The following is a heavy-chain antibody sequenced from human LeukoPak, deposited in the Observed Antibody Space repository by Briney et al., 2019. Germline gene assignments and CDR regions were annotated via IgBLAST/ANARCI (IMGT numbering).Heavy chain of an antibody. Sequence: GGSLRLSCATSGFAFARHAMHWVRQAPGKGLEWVSGISWDSGSIGYADSVKGRFTISRDNAKNSLYLQMNSLRAEDTALYYCAKEGEWGQGTLVTVSS. V-gene: IGHV3-9*01. J-gene: IGHJ4*02. CDR2: ISWDSGSI. CDR1: GFAFARHA. CDR3: AKEGE.